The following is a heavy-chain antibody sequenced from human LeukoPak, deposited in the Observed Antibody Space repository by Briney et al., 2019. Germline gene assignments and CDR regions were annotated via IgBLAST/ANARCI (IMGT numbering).Heavy chain of an antibody. D-gene: IGHD4-11*01. J-gene: IGHJ4*02. CDR2: INPICGKA. CDR1: GGTFISYA. Sequence: GSSVKVSCKASGGTFISYAISGVRQAAGQGLEWMGGINPICGKANYAQKFQGRVTIPADESKSTAYMELSSLRSEDTAVYYCEREGSDYSNYGTLDYWGQGTLVTVSS. CDR3: EREGSDYSNYGTLDY. V-gene: IGHV1-69*01.